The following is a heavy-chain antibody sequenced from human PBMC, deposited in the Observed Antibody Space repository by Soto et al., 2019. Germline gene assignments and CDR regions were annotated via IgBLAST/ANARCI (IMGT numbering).Heavy chain of an antibody. CDR2: IIPIFGTA. CDR1: GGTFSSYA. CDR3: QLLQRYGLDV. Sequence: SVKVSCKASGGTFSSYAISWVRQAPGQGLEWMGGIIPIFGTADYAQKFQGRVTITADESTSTAYMELSSLRSEDTAVYYCQLLQRYGLDVWGQGTTVTVSS. J-gene: IGHJ6*02. V-gene: IGHV1-69*13. D-gene: IGHD2-15*01.